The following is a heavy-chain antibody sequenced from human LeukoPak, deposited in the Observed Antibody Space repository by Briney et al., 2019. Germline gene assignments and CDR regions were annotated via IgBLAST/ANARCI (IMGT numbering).Heavy chain of an antibody. Sequence: GGSLRLSCAASGFTFSSYAMSWVRQAPGKGLEWVSAISGSGGSTYYADSVKGRFTISRDNSKNTLYLQMNSLRAEDTAVYYCAKTLVGYSSSWYIDWFDPWGQGTLVTASS. CDR1: GFTFSSYA. J-gene: IGHJ5*02. CDR3: AKTLVGYSSSWYIDWFDP. D-gene: IGHD6-13*01. V-gene: IGHV3-23*01. CDR2: ISGSGGST.